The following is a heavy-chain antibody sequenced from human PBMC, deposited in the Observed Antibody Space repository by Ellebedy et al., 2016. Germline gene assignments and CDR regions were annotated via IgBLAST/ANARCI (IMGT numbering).Heavy chain of an antibody. Sequence: GESLKISCAASGFTFSSYGMHWVRQAPGKGLEWVAVIRYDGSNKYYADSVKGRFTISRDNSKNTLYLQMKSLRVEDTAVYYCARDKRTYYYDSGGYYGMDVWGQGTTVTVSS. CDR2: IRYDGSNK. J-gene: IGHJ6*02. CDR1: GFTFSSYG. D-gene: IGHD3-22*01. CDR3: ARDKRTYYYDSGGYYGMDV. V-gene: IGHV3-33*08.